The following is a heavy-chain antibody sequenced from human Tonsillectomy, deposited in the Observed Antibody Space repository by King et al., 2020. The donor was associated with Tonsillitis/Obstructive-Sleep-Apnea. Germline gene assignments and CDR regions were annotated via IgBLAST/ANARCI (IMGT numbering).Heavy chain of an antibody. J-gene: IGHJ4*02. Sequence: LQLQESGPGLVKPSGTLSLTCAVSCDSVSSSHWWTWVRQPPGKGLGWIGEIYHSGSTSYNSSLGSRVSISVDKSNNRFSLRLESVTAADTAVYYCARTEGLRRYFEFWGQGMLVAVSS. V-gene: IGHV4-4*02. CDR2: IYHSGST. D-gene: IGHD4-17*01. CDR3: ARTEGLRRYFEF. CDR1: CDSVSSSHW.